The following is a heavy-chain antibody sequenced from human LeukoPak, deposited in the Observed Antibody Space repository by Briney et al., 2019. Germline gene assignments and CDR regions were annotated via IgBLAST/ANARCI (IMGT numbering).Heavy chain of an antibody. V-gene: IGHV4-30-2*01. J-gene: IGHJ5*02. CDR2: IYHSGST. CDR3: ARSLWFGLNWFDP. CDR1: GGSISSGGYS. D-gene: IGHD3-10*01. Sequence: SETLSLTCAVSGGSISSGGYSWSWIRQPPGKGLEWIGYIYHSGSTYYNPSLKSRATISVDRSKNQFSLKLSSVTAADTAVYYCARSLWFGLNWFDPWGQGTLVTVSS.